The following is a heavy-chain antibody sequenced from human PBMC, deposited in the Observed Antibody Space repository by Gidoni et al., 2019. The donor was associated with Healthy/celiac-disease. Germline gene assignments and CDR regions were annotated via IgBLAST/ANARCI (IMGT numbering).Heavy chain of an antibody. D-gene: IGHD2-15*01. V-gene: IGHV1-69*01. CDR1: GGTFLIYA. CDR3: ARMVGYCSGGSCYSNYYYYGMDV. CDR2: IIPIFGTA. Sequence: QVQLVQSGAEVKKPGSSVKVSCKASGGTFLIYAHSWVRQAPGQGLEWMGGIIPIFGTANYAQKVQGRVTITADESTSTAYMELSSLRSEDTAVYYCARMVGYCSGGSCYSNYYYYGMDVWGQGTTVTVSS. J-gene: IGHJ6*02.